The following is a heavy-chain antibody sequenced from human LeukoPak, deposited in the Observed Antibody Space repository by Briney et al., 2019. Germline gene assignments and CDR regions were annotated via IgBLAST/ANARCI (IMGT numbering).Heavy chain of an antibody. CDR3: AKGRAVAGNFDY. CDR1: GFTFSSYA. V-gene: IGHV3-23*01. D-gene: IGHD6-19*01. Sequence: GGSLRLSCAASGFTFSSYAMSWVRQAPGKGLEWVSAISGSGGSTCYADSVKGRFTISRDNSKNTLYLQMNSLRAEDTAVYYCAKGRAVAGNFDYWGQGTLVTVSS. J-gene: IGHJ4*02. CDR2: ISGSGGST.